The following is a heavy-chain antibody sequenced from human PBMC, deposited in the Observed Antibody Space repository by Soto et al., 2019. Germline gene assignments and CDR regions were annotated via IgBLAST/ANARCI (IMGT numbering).Heavy chain of an antibody. CDR1: GYTFTNYD. Sequence: GASVKVSCKASGYTFTNYDINWVRQATGQGLEWMGWMNPNSGNTGYAQKFQGRVTMTRNTSISTAYMELSSLRSEDTAVYYCARASVTEGYMSIYYFDRWGQGTPVTVSS. D-gene: IGHD5-12*01. CDR3: ARASVTEGYMSIYYFDR. V-gene: IGHV1-8*01. CDR2: MNPNSGNT. J-gene: IGHJ4*02.